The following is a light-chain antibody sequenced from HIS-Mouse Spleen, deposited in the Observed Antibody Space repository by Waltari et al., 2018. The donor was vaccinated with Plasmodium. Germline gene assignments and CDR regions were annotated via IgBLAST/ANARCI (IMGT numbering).Light chain of an antibody. CDR2: EDS. Sequence: SYELTQPPSVSVSQGPTARTTCPGDAWQKQYAYWYQQKSGQAPVMVIYEDSKRPSGIPERFSGSSSGTMATLTISGAQVEDEADYYCYSTDSSGNHRVFGGGTKLTVL. V-gene: IGLV3-10*01. CDR3: YSTDSSGNHRV. J-gene: IGLJ3*02. CDR1: AWQKQY.